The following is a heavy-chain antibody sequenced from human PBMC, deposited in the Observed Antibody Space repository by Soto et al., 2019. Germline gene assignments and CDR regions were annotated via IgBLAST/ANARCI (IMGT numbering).Heavy chain of an antibody. CDR2: ISYDGSNK. J-gene: IGHJ5*02. D-gene: IGHD6-19*01. CDR1: GFTFSSYA. V-gene: IGHV3-30-3*01. CDR3: ARDLIIAVAGTCWFDP. Sequence: GGSLGLSCAASGFTFSSYAMHWVRQAPGKGLEWVAVISYDGSNKYYADSVKGRFTISRDNSKNTLYLQMNSLRADDTAVYYCARDLIIAVAGTCWFDPWGQGTLVTVSS.